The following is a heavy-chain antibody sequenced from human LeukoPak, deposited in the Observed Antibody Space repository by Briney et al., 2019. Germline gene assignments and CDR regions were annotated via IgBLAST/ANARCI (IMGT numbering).Heavy chain of an antibody. Sequence: GGSLRLSCAASGFTFSSYWMSWVRQAPGKGLEWVANIKEDGSEKYYVDSVKGRFTISRDNAKKSLYLQMNSLRAEDTAVYYCAGGPQWLVQVYFDYWGQGTLVTVSS. J-gene: IGHJ4*02. D-gene: IGHD6-19*01. CDR2: IKEDGSEK. CDR1: GFTFSSYW. CDR3: AGGPQWLVQVYFDY. V-gene: IGHV3-7*01.